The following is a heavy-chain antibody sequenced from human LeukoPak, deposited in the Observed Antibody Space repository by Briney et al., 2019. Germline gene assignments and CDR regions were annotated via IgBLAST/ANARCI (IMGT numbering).Heavy chain of an antibody. CDR2: ITTSIDII. CDR3: VRDHNYYFGY. Sequence: GGSLRLSCAASGFTLSSYNMNWVRQAPGKGLEWISYITTSIDIISYADSVKGRFTISRDNAKNSLYLQMDSLRDEDTAVYYCVRDHNYYFGYWGQGTLVTVSA. CDR1: GFTLSSYN. J-gene: IGHJ4*02. V-gene: IGHV3-48*02.